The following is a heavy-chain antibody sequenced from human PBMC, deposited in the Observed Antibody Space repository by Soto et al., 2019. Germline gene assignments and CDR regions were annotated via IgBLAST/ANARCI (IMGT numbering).Heavy chain of an antibody. Sequence: QVQLVQSGAEVKKPGSSVKVSCKASGGTFSTYTLYWVRQAPGQGLEWMGGISPGIDIRDYAQKFQGRVTITAHESTSTVTMQLITLISEHTALYYCAGGMSFYGSCYLDVWGQGTLVNVSS. CDR2: ISPGIDIR. CDR1: GGTFSTYT. CDR3: AGGMSFYGSCYLDV. J-gene: IGHJ4*02. D-gene: IGHD2-15*01. V-gene: IGHV1-69*12.